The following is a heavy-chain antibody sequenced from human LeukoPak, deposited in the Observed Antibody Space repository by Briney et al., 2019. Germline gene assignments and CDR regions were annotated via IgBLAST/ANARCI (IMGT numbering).Heavy chain of an antibody. V-gene: IGHV4-59*01. Sequence: SETLSLTCTVSGGSISSYYWSWIRQPPGKGLEWIGYIYYSGSTNYNPSLKSRVTISVDTSKNQFSLKLSSVPAADTAVYYCARDIGPYYDFWSGYSWGTQGFDPWGQGTLVTVSS. CDR3: ARDIGPYYDFWSGYSWGTQGFDP. J-gene: IGHJ5*02. D-gene: IGHD3-3*01. CDR1: GGSISSYY. CDR2: IYYSGST.